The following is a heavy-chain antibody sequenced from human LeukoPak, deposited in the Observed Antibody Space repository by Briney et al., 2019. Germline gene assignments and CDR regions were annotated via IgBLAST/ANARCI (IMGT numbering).Heavy chain of an antibody. CDR3: ARDRGFGELSRRDY. CDR2: IIPILGIA. V-gene: IGHV1-69*04. D-gene: IGHD3-10*01. Sequence: SVKVSCKASGGTFSSYAISWVRQAPGQGLEWMGRIIPILGIANYAQKLQGRVTMTTDTSTSTAYMELRSLRSDDTAVYYCARDRGFGELSRRDYWGQGTLVTVSS. CDR1: GGTFSSYA. J-gene: IGHJ4*02.